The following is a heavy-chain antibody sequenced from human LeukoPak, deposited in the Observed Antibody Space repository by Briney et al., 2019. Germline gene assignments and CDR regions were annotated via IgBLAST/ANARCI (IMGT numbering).Heavy chain of an antibody. CDR1: GFTFSGYP. V-gene: IGHV3-30-3*02. CDR3: AKGSSSGWYGIDY. D-gene: IGHD6-19*01. CDR2: ISYDGSNK. Sequence: GGSLRLSCAASGFTFSGYPIHWVRQAPGKGLEGVAVISYDGSNKYYADSVKGRFTISRDNSKNTLYLQMNSLRAEDTAVYYCAKGSSSGWYGIDYWGQGTLVTVSS. J-gene: IGHJ4*02.